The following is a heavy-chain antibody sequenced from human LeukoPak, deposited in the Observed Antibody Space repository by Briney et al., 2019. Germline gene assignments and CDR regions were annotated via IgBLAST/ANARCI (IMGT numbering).Heavy chain of an antibody. CDR2: IRGSGGGT. D-gene: IGHD4-23*01. Sequence: GGSLRLSCAASGFTFSSDAMSWVRQAPGKGLEWVSSIRGSGGGTEYADSAKGRFTISRDNSKNTLYLQMNSLRAEDTAIFYCAKGSVGTTRRFDPWGQGTLVTVSS. CDR1: GFTFSSDA. J-gene: IGHJ5*02. CDR3: AKGSVGTTRRFDP. V-gene: IGHV3-23*01.